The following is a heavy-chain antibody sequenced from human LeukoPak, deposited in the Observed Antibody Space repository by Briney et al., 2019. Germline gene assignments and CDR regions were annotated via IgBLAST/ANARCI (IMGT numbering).Heavy chain of an antibody. J-gene: IGHJ4*02. CDR1: GYTFTSYY. CDR3: ARVTRYNSRILDY. Sequence: ASVKVSCKASGYTFTSYYMHWVRQAPGQGLEWMGIINPSGGSTNYAQKFQGRVTITADESTSTAYMELSSLRSEDTAVYYCARVTRYNSRILDYWGQGTLVTVSS. D-gene: IGHD1-20*01. V-gene: IGHV1-46*01. CDR2: INPSGGST.